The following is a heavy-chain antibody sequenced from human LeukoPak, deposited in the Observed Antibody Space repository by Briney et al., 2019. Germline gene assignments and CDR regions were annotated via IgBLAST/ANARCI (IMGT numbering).Heavy chain of an antibody. D-gene: IGHD6-19*01. CDR2: ISASGGRS. Sequence: GGSLRLSCAASGFTLRNYAMSWVRQAPGKGLEWVSGISASGGRSHYADSVKGRFTISRDNSKNTLILQMNSPRAGDTAVYYCAKDRESSGPNWFDPWGQGTLVTVSS. CDR3: AKDRESSGPNWFDP. J-gene: IGHJ5*02. V-gene: IGHV3-23*01. CDR1: GFTLRNYA.